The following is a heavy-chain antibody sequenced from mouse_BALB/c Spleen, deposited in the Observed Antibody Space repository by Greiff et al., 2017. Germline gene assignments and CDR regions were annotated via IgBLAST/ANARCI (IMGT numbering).Heavy chain of an antibody. D-gene: IGHD2-4*01. V-gene: IGHV5-12-1*01. CDR1: GFTFSSYA. Sequence: EVKLVESGGGLVKPGGSLKLSCAASGFTFSSYAMSWVRQTPEKRLEWVAYISSGGGSTYYPDTVKGRFTISRDNAKNTLYLQMSSLKSEDTAMYYCASPYDYDEGWFAYWGQGTLVTVSA. J-gene: IGHJ3*01. CDR2: ISSGGGST. CDR3: ASPYDYDEGWFAY.